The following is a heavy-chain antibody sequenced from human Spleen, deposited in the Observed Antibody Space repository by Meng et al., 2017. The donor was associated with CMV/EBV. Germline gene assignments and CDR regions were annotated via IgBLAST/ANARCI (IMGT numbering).Heavy chain of an antibody. CDR3: ARAGTGYNRNSRLATDFGV. J-gene: IGHJ2*01. V-gene: IGHV4-38-2*02. CDR2: LYHSGNT. CDR1: GYSISSGYY. Sequence: SETLSLTCTVSGYSISSGYYWGWIRQPPGKGLEWIGSLYHSGNTYYNPSLKSRVTISVDTSENQISLKLRSVTAADTAVYYCARAGTGYNRNSRLATDFGVWGRGTLVTVSS. D-gene: IGHD1-14*01.